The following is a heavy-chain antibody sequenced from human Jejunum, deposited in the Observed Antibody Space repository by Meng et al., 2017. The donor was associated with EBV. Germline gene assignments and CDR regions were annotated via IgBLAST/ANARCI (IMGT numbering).Heavy chain of an antibody. D-gene: IGHD3-16*02. CDR3: ARGRSSYLDS. Sequence: QVQLVQSGAEVKQPXASVKVSCKTSGYTFTSTAINWLRQAPGQGLEWMGWIHTNTGNPTYVQGFTGRFVFSLDTSVSTAYLQISSLKPDDTGVYYCARGRSSYLDSWGQGTLVTVSS. V-gene: IGHV7-4-1*02. CDR2: IHTNTGNP. J-gene: IGHJ5*01. CDR1: GYTFTSTA.